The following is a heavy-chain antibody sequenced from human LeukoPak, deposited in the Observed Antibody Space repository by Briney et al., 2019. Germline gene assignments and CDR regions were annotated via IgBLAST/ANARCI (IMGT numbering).Heavy chain of an antibody. CDR1: GYTFTSYY. CDR3: ARRAIRRWWFDP. J-gene: IGHJ5*02. Sequence: ASVQVSCXASGYTFTSYYMHWVRPAPGQGLEWMGIINPSGGSKSYAQKFQGRVTMTRDTSTSTVYMELSSLRSEDTAVYYCARRAIRRWWFDPWGQGTLVTVSS. V-gene: IGHV1-46*01. D-gene: IGHD4-23*01. CDR2: INPSGGSK.